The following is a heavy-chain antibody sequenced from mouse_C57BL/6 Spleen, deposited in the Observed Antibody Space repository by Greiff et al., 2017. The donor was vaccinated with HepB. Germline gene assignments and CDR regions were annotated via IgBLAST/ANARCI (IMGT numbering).Heavy chain of an antibody. D-gene: IGHD1-1*01. J-gene: IGHJ2*01. Sequence: EVKLMESGGGLVKPGGSLKLSCAASGFTFSSYAMSWVRQTPEKRLEWVATISDGGSYTYYPDNVKGRFTISRDNAKNNLYLQMSHLKSEDTAMYYCARDRDYYGSSYLDYWGQGTTLTVSS. CDR2: ISDGGSYT. CDR3: ARDRDYYGSSYLDY. CDR1: GFTFSSYA. V-gene: IGHV5-4*01.